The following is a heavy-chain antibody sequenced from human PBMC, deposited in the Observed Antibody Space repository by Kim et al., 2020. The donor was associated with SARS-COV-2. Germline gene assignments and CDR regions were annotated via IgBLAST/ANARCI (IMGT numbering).Heavy chain of an antibody. J-gene: IGHJ4*02. CDR2: IKSDGTDP. CDR1: GFTFSNYW. V-gene: IGHV3-74*01. D-gene: IGHD4-4*01. Sequence: GGSLRLSCAASGFTFSNYWMHWVRQAPGKGLVWVSRIKSDGTDPSYADSVKGRFTISRDNAKNTLNLQMYSLRVEDTAVYYCARGSQMTTINSLDYWGQG. CDR3: ARGSQMTTINSLDY.